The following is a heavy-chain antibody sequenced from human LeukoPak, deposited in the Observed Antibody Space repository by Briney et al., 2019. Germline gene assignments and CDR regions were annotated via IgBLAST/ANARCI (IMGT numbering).Heavy chain of an antibody. CDR1: GFTFSSYG. V-gene: IGHV3-33*01. Sequence: GGSLRLSCAASGFTFSSYGMHWVRQAPGKDLEWVAVIWYDGSNKYYADSVKGRFIISRDNSKNTLYLQMNSLRAEDTAVYYCARELGRVGAFDIWGQGTMVTVSS. D-gene: IGHD1-26*01. CDR2: IWYDGSNK. J-gene: IGHJ3*02. CDR3: ARELGRVGAFDI.